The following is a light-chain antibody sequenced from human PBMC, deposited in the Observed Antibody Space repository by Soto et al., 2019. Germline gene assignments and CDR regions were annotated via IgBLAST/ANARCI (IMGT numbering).Light chain of an antibody. CDR3: QAWDSSTYV. V-gene: IGLV3-1*01. CDR1: KLGDKY. J-gene: IGLJ1*01. CDR2: QDS. Sequence: SYELTQPPSVSVSPGQTARITCSGDKLGDKYACWYQQKPGQSPVLVIYQDSKRPSGIPERFSGSNSGNTATLTISGTQAMDEADYYCQAWDSSTYVFGNGTKVTVL.